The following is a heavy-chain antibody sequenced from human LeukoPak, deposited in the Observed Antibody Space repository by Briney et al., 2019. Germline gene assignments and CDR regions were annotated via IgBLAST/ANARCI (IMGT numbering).Heavy chain of an antibody. CDR3: ALCLSVVTPDYFDY. D-gene: IGHD4-23*01. CDR1: GFTVSSYW. J-gene: IGHJ4*02. CDR2: IKQDGSEK. V-gene: IGHV3-7*01. Sequence: GGSLRLSCAASGFTVSSYWMSWVRQAPEKGLEWVGNIKQDGSEKYYVDAVTGRFTISRDNANNSLYLQMNSLRAEDTAVHYCALCLSVVTPDYFDYWGQGTLVTVSS.